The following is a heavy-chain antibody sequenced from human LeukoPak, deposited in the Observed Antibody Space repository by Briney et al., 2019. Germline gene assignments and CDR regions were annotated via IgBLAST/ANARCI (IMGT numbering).Heavy chain of an antibody. CDR2: INSDGSST. V-gene: IGHV3-74*01. CDR1: GFTFSSYW. D-gene: IGHD3-10*01. CDR3: ARQVVFGWNDAFDI. Sequence: GGSLRLSCAASGFTFSSYWMHWVRQAPGKGLVWVSRINSDGSSTSYADSVKGRFTISRDNAKNTLYLQMNSLRAEDTAVYYCARQVVFGWNDAFDIWGQGTMVTVSS. J-gene: IGHJ3*02.